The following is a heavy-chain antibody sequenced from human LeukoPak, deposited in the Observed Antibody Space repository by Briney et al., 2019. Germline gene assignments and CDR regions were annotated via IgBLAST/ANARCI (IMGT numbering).Heavy chain of an antibody. CDR1: GGSFSSHY. J-gene: IGHJ3*02. D-gene: IGHD4-17*01. Sequence: PSETLSLTCTVSGGSFSSHYWSWIRQPPGKGLEWIGYISYIGSTNYHPALKSRVTISVDTSKNQFSLKLSSVTAADAAVYFCAGDPTTVTKGLEIWGQGTVVTVSS. CDR3: AGDPTTVTKGLEI. V-gene: IGHV4-59*11. CDR2: ISYIGST.